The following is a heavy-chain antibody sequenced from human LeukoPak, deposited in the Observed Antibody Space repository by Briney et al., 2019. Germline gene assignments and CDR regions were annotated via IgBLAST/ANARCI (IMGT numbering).Heavy chain of an antibody. CDR3: AKDGGNWNYFDY. V-gene: IGHV3-9*01. CDR2: ISWNSGSI. J-gene: IGHJ4*02. Sequence: GRSLRLSCAASGFTFDDCAMHWVRQAPGKGLEWVSGISWNSGSIGYADSVKGRFTISRDNAKNSLYLQMNSLRAEDTALYYCAKDGGNWNYFDYWGQGTLVTVSS. D-gene: IGHD2-15*01. CDR1: GFTFDDCA.